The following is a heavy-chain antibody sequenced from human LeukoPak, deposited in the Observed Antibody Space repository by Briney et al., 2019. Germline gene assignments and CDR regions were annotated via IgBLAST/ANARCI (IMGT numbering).Heavy chain of an antibody. V-gene: IGHV3-21*01. Sequence: GRSLRLSCAASGFTFSSYSMNWVRQAPGKGLEWVSSISSSSSYIYYADSVKGRFTISRDNAKNSLYLQMNSLRAEDTAVYYCARSPRMARIAAVALAFDPWGQGTLVTVSS. CDR3: ARSPRMARIAAVALAFDP. CDR1: GFTFSSYS. D-gene: IGHD6-13*01. CDR2: ISSSSSYI. J-gene: IGHJ5*02.